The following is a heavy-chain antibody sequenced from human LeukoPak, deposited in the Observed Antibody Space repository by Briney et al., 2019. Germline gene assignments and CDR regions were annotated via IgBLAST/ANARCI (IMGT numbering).Heavy chain of an antibody. CDR1: GYTFTSYY. D-gene: IGHD5-24*01. V-gene: IGHV1-46*01. Sequence: GASVTVSCKASGYTFTSYYIHLVRQAPGQGFEWMAIINPSDGSTTNSQKFQGRVTMTRDTSTSTVYMELSGLRSEDTALYYCARIRDGYNDAYDIWGQGTMVTVSS. CDR3: ARIRDGYNDAYDI. J-gene: IGHJ3*02. CDR2: INPSDGST.